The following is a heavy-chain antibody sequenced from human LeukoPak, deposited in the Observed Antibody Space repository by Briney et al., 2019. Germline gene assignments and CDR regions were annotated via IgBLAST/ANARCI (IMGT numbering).Heavy chain of an antibody. CDR1: GYTFTGYY. J-gene: IGHJ3*02. Sequence: ASVRASCKPSGYTFTGYYTHWVRHAHGQGLGWMGWINPNIGGTNYAQKFQGKVTMTRDTSISTAYMEPTRLKSDGTAVYDCARDICGGSDCAFDIWGQGTMVTVSS. D-gene: IGHD1-26*01. CDR2: INPNIGGT. CDR3: ARDICGGSDCAFDI. V-gene: IGHV1-2*02.